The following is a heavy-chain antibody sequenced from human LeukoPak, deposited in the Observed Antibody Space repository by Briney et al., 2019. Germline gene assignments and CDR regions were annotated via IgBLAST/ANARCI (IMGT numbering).Heavy chain of an antibody. V-gene: IGHV4-39*01. Sequence: PSETLSLTCTVSGDSIISSSYYWGWIRQPPGKRLEWIGSIYYSGSTYYNSSLKSRVTISVDTSKNQFSLKLRSVTAADTAVYYCARRINDFWSGQYGYYFDYWGQGTLVTVSS. CDR2: IYYSGST. CDR1: GDSIISSSYY. D-gene: IGHD3-3*01. J-gene: IGHJ4*02. CDR3: ARRINDFWSGQYGYYFDY.